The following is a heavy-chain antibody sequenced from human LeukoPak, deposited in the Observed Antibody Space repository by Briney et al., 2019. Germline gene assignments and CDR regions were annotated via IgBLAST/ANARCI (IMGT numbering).Heavy chain of an antibody. CDR2: INPNSGGT. D-gene: IGHD6-13*01. Sequence: ASVKVSCKASGYTFTGYYMHWVRQAPGQGLEWMGWINPNSGGTNYAQKFQGRVTMTRDTSISTAYMELSRLRSGDTAVYYCARDSSSWYGHYYYGMDVWGQGTTVTVSS. J-gene: IGHJ6*02. CDR1: GYTFTGYY. V-gene: IGHV1-2*02. CDR3: ARDSSSWYGHYYYGMDV.